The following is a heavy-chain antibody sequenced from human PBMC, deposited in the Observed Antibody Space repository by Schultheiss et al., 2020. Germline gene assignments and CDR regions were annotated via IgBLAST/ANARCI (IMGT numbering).Heavy chain of an antibody. CDR1: GFTCTSSA. Sequence: SVKVSCNASGFTCTSSAVPWVRQARGQRLEWIGWIVVGSGNTNYAQKFQERVTITRDMSTSTAYMELSSLRSEDTAVYYCAAESSGWSDYYYMHVWGKGTTVTVSS. D-gene: IGHD6-19*01. V-gene: IGHV1-58*01. J-gene: IGHJ6*03. CDR2: IVVGSGNT. CDR3: AAESSGWSDYYYMHV.